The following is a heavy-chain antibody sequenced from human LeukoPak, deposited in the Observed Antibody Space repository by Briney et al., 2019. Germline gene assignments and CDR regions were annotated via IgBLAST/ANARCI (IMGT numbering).Heavy chain of an antibody. CDR2: IRYDGRNK. J-gene: IGHJ4*02. Sequence: GGSLRLSCAASGFTFSTSGMHWVRQAPGKGLEWVAFIRYDGRNKYYADSLKGRFTISRDNSKNTLYLQMNSLRAEDTAVYYCAIVVVVAATHRPESNYWGQGTLVTVSS. CDR3: AIVVVVAATHRPESNY. CDR1: GFTFSTSG. D-gene: IGHD2-15*01. V-gene: IGHV3-30*02.